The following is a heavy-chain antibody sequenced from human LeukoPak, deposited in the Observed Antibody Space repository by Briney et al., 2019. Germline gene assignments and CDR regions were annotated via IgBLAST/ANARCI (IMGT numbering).Heavy chain of an antibody. CDR2: IYYSGST. Sequence: SQTLSLTCTVSGGSISSGDYYWSWIRQPPGKGLEWIGYIYYSGSTYYNPSLKSRVTISVDTSKNQFSLKLSSVTAADTAVYYCASHSSSWYYFDYRGQGTLVTVSS. V-gene: IGHV4-30-4*01. D-gene: IGHD6-13*01. CDR3: ASHSSSWYYFDY. J-gene: IGHJ4*02. CDR1: GGSISSGDYY.